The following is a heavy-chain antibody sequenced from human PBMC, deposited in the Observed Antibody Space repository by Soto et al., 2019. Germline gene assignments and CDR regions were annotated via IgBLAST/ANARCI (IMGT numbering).Heavy chain of an antibody. CDR3: DREKGYISGPKNFDY. Sequence: SETLSLTCTVSGASISSGDYFWSWIRQSPGKGLEWIGYIYDSGSSYYNPSLKSRVTMSVDTSKNQFSLKLRSVTAADTAVYYCDREKGYISGPKNFDYWGQGTPVTVYS. V-gene: IGHV4-30-4*01. CDR2: IYDSGSS. CDR1: GASISSGDYF. D-gene: IGHD5-12*01. J-gene: IGHJ4*02.